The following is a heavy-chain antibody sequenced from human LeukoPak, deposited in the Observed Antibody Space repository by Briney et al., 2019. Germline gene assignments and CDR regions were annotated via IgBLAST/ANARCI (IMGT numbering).Heavy chain of an antibody. D-gene: IGHD3-22*01. CDR3: ATDKYYYDSSGYYYGY. Sequence: GASVKVSCKASGYTFTSYDINWVRQATGQGLEWMGWRNPNSGNTGYAQKFQGRVTMTEDTSTDTAYMELSSLRSEDTAVYYCATDKYYYDSSGYYYGYWGQGTLVSVSS. CDR2: RNPNSGNT. V-gene: IGHV1-8*01. CDR1: GYTFTSYD. J-gene: IGHJ4*02.